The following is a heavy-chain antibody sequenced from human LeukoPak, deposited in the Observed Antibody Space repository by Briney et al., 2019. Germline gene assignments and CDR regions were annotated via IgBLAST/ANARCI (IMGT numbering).Heavy chain of an antibody. CDR1: GGSISSYY. CDR3: ARGSRNYYDSSGTWFDP. J-gene: IGHJ5*02. V-gene: IGHV4-59*01. CDR2: IYYSGST. D-gene: IGHD3-22*01. Sequence: SETLSLTCTVSGGSISSYYWSWIRQPPGKGLEWIGYIYYSGSTNYNPSLKSRVTISVDTSKNQFSLKPSSVTAADTAVYYCARGSRNYYDSSGTWFDPWGQGTLVTVSS.